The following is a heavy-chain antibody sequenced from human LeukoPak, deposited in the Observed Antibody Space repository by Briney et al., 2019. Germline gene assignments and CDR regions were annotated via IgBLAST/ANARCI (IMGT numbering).Heavy chain of an antibody. D-gene: IGHD3-22*01. CDR1: GFTFSSYW. Sequence: GGSLRLSCAASGFTFSSYWMSWVRQAPGKGLEWVANIKQDGSEKYYVDSVKGRFTISRDNAKNSLYLQMNSLRAEDTAVYYCARAGYYYDSSGYPNWGQGTLVTVSS. J-gene: IGHJ4*02. CDR3: ARAGYYYDSSGYPN. CDR2: IKQDGSEK. V-gene: IGHV3-7*05.